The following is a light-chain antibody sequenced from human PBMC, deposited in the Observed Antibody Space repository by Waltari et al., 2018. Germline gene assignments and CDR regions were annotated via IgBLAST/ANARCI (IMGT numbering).Light chain of an antibody. CDR2: SNN. CDR3: AAWDDSLKTVI. V-gene: IGLV1-44*01. Sequence: QSVLTQPPSASGTPGQRVTISCSGSSSTIGSNTVNWYQQLPGTAPKLLIYSNNQRPSGVPDRFSGSKSGTSASLAISGLQSEDEADYYCAAWDDSLKTVIFGGGTKLTVL. J-gene: IGLJ2*01. CDR1: SSTIGSNT.